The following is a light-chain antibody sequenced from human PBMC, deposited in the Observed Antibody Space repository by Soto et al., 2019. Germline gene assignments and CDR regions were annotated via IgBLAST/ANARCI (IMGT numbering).Light chain of an antibody. CDR2: GAS. V-gene: IGKV3-15*01. CDR3: QQYNNWPRT. Sequence: EIVMTQSPATLSMSPGERATLSCRASQSVSSNLAWYQQKPGQAPRLLIYGASTRATGIPARFSGSGSGTEFTLTISSLQPEDFAVYYCQQYNNWPRTFGQGTKVDIK. CDR1: QSVSSN. J-gene: IGKJ1*01.